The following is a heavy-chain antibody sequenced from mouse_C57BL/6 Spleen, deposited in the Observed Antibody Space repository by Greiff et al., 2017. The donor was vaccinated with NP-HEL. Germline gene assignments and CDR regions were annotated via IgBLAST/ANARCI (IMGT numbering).Heavy chain of an antibody. CDR3: AREGALLWLWFAY. D-gene: IGHD2-1*01. Sequence: LVESGASVKISCKASGYAFSSYSMNWVKQRPGKGLEWIGQIYPGDGDTNYNGKFKGKATLTADKSSSTAYMQLSSLTSEDSAVYFCAREGALLWLWFAYWGQGTLVTVSA. CDR2: IYPGDGDT. J-gene: IGHJ3*01. V-gene: IGHV1-80*01. CDR1: GYAFSSYS.